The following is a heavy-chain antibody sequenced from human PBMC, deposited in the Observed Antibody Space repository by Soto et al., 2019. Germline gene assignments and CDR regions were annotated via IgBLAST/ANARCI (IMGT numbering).Heavy chain of an antibody. Sequence: ASVKVSWEGCGYGFTTYGITWLRQAPGQGLEWMAWISAHNGNTNYAQKLQGRVTVTRDTSTSTAYMEMRSLRPDDTAVYYCARGRYGDYWGQGALVTVSS. V-gene: IGHV1-18*01. CDR3: ARGRYGDY. D-gene: IGHD1-1*01. CDR2: ISAHNGNT. J-gene: IGHJ4*02. CDR1: GYGFTTYG.